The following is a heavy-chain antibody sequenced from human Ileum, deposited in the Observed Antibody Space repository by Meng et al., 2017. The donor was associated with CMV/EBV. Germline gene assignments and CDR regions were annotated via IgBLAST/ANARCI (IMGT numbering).Heavy chain of an antibody. V-gene: IGHV3-15*01. J-gene: IGHJ4*02. CDR2: IKSKPSGGTT. D-gene: IGHD2-2*01. CDR3: ATERGGCSATTCWGFDQ. Sequence: GGSLRLSCAASGLSFSYAWMSWVRLTPGGGLEWLGHIKSKPSGGTTDYAAPVKGRFTISRDDSKTTLYLQMNGLKIEDTGMYYCATERGGCSATTCWGFDQWGQGTLVTVSS. CDR1: GLSFSYAW.